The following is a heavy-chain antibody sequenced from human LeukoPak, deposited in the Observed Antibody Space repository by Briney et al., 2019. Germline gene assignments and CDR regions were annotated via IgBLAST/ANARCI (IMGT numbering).Heavy chain of an antibody. CDR2: IHSSG. CDR3: ARHTDSLYGSGISP. V-gene: IGHV4-61*02. J-gene: IGHJ5*02. Sequence: PSQTLSLTCTVSGGSISSGSYRWTWLRQPAGKGLEWIGRIHSSGSSDYNNYITTLKSRVTVSVDTSKNQFSLILTSVTAADTAVYYCARHTDSLYGSGISPWGQGTLVTVSS. CDR1: GGSISSGSYR. D-gene: IGHD3-10*01.